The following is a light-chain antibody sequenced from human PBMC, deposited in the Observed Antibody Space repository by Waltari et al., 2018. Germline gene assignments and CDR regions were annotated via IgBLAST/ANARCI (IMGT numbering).Light chain of an antibody. CDR3: CSYAGPYTLII. J-gene: IGLJ2*01. CDR2: GVT. CDR1: SSDVGGYNY. V-gene: IGLV2-11*01. Sequence: QSALTQPRSVSGSPGQSVTISCTGTSSDVGGYNYVSWYQQHPGNAPKPIIYGVTKRPSGGPDRFSGSKSGNTTSLTISGRQAEDEADYYCCSYAGPYTLIIFGGGTKLTVV.